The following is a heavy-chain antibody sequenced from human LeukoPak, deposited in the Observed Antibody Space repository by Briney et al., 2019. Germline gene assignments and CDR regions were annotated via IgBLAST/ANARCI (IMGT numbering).Heavy chain of an antibody. CDR3: ARDKYKWFGELLPYYYYGMDV. CDR1: GFTFSSYW. J-gene: IGHJ6*02. Sequence: GGSLRLSCAASGFTFSSYWMSWVRQAPGKGLEWVANIKQDGSEKYYVDSVKGRFTISRDNAKNSLYLQMNSLRAEDTAVYYCARDKYKWFGELLPYYYYGMDVWGQGTTVTVSS. D-gene: IGHD3-10*01. V-gene: IGHV3-7*01. CDR2: IKQDGSEK.